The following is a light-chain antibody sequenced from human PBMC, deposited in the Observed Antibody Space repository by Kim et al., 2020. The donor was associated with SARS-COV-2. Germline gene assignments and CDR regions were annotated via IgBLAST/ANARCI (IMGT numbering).Light chain of an antibody. CDR3: QQSYSTPRT. J-gene: IGKJ1*01. CDR1: QSINSH. CDR2: AAS. Sequence: ASVGDRVTITCRASQSINSHLDWYQQKPGKAPKLLIYAASSLQSGVPSRFSGSGSGTDFTLTISSLQPEDFATYYCQQSYSTPRTFGQGTKVEIK. V-gene: IGKV1-39*01.